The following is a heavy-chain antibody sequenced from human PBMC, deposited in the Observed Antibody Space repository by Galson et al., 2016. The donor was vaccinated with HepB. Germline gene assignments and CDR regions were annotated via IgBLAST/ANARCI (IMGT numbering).Heavy chain of an antibody. CDR2: FTVSGGST. CDR1: GFTFNSYA. V-gene: IGHV3-23*01. Sequence: SLRLSCAASGFTFNSYAMSWVRQAPGKGLEWVSSFTVSGGSTYYADSVKGRFTISRDNSNNALYLQMNNLRAEATAVYYCAKTPHGDWNSSPLWDYWGQGTLVTVSS. CDR3: AKTPHGDWNSSPLWDY. J-gene: IGHJ4*02. D-gene: IGHD1-7*01.